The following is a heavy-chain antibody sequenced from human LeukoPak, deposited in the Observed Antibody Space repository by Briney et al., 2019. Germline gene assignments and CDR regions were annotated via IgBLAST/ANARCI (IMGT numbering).Heavy chain of an antibody. CDR3: ARIPYYYYYMDV. Sequence: PSETLSLTCTVSGYSISSGYYWGWIRQPPGKGLGWIGNIYHSGSTYYNPSLKSRVTISVDTSKNQFSLKVFSVTAADTAVYYCARIPYYYYYMDVWGKGTTVTVSS. CDR1: GYSISSGYY. V-gene: IGHV4-38-2*02. J-gene: IGHJ6*03. CDR2: IYHSGST.